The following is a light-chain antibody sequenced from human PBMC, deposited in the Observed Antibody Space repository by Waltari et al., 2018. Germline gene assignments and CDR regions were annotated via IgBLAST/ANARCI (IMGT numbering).Light chain of an antibody. CDR2: EVN. Sequence: QSALTQPASVSGSPGQSVTISCTGTSGDIGEHNICYWYQLHPGKAPNLILYEVNQRPSGVSYRFSGSKSGYTAYLTISGLQAEDEADYYCCAYVGRTTWVFGGGTSLTVL. V-gene: IGLV2-23*02. CDR1: SGDIGEHNI. J-gene: IGLJ3*02. CDR3: CAYVGRTTWV.